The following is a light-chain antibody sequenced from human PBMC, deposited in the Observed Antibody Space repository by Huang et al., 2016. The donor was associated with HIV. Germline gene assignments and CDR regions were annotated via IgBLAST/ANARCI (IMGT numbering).Light chain of an antibody. J-gene: IGKJ1*01. Sequence: EIVMTQSPATLSVSTGERATLSCRASQSVGSNLAWYQRRRGQAPRLLSDAASPRATGIPARFSGSGSGTEFTLTVSSLQSEDFAVYYCQQHNSWPRTFGQGTRV. V-gene: IGKV3-15*01. CDR2: AAS. CDR1: QSVGSN. CDR3: QQHNSWPRT.